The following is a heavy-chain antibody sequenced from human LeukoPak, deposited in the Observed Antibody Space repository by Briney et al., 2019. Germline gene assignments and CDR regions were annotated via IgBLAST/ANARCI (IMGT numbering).Heavy chain of an antibody. CDR2: ISAYNGNT. D-gene: IGHD3-22*01. CDR1: GYTFTGYY. Sequence: GASVKVSCKASGYTFTGYYMHWLRQAPGQGLEWMGWISAYNGNTNYAQKLQGRVTMTTDTSTSTAYMELRSLRSDDTAVYYCARSGYYYEGDFDYWGQGTLVTVSS. V-gene: IGHV1-18*04. CDR3: ARSGYYYEGDFDY. J-gene: IGHJ4*02.